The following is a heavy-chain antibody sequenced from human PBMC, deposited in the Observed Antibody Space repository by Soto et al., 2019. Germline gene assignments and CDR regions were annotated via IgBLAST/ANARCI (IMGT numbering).Heavy chain of an antibody. V-gene: IGHV3-23*01. J-gene: IGHJ4*02. Sequence: RSLRLSCAASGFTFSSYAMSWVRQAPGKGLEWVSAISGSGGSTYYADSVKGRFTISRDNSKNTLYLQMNSLRAEDTAVYYCAKAEPSYYDSSGYLFGPYYFDYWGQGAQVTVSS. CDR1: GFTFSSYA. D-gene: IGHD3-22*01. CDR2: ISGSGGST. CDR3: AKAEPSYYDSSGYLFGPYYFDY.